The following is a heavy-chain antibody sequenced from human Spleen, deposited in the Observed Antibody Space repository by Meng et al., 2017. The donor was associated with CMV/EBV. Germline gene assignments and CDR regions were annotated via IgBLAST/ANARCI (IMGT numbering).Heavy chain of an antibody. Sequence: GESLKISCAASGFTFSSYAMSWVRQAPGKGLEWVSAISGSGGSTYYADSVKGRFTISRDNSKNTLYLQMNSLRAEDTAVYYCAKDLNPLVVVPAAIPPYYYYGMDVWGQGTTVTVSS. CDR2: ISGSGGST. J-gene: IGHJ6*02. CDR3: AKDLNPLVVVPAAIPPYYYYGMDV. CDR1: GFTFSSYA. D-gene: IGHD2-2*02. V-gene: IGHV3-23*01.